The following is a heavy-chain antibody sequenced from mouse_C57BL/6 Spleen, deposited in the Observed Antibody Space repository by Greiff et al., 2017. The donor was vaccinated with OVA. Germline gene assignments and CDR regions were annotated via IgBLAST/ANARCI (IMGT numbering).Heavy chain of an antibody. V-gene: IGHV1-69*01. Sequence: QVQLQQPGAELVMPGASVKLSCKASGYTFTSYWMHWVKQRPGQGLEWIGEIDPSDSYTNYNQKFKGKSTLTVDKSSSTAYMQLSSLTSEDSAVYYCAGGDSYAMDYWGQGTSVTVSS. CDR3: AGGDSYAMDY. CDR2: IDPSDSYT. J-gene: IGHJ4*01. CDR1: GYTFTSYW.